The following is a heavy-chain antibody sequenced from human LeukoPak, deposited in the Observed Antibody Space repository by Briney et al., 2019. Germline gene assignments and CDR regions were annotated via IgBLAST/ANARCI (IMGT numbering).Heavy chain of an antibody. V-gene: IGHV3-30*02. Sequence: GGSLRLSCAASGFTFSSYGMHWVRQAPGKGLEWVAFIRYDGSNKYYADSVKGRFTISRDNAKNSLYLQMNSLRAEDTAVYYCARDSIRGYSYGYIYYFDYWGQGTLVTVSS. CDR1: GFTFSSYG. J-gene: IGHJ4*02. CDR2: IRYDGSNK. CDR3: ARDSIRGYSYGYIYYFDY. D-gene: IGHD5-18*01.